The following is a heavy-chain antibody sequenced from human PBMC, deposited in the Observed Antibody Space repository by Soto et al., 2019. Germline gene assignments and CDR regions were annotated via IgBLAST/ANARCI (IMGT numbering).Heavy chain of an antibody. J-gene: IGHJ6*02. Sequence: GSLRLSCAASGFTFSNAWMSWVRQAPGKGLEWVGRIKSKTDGGTTDYAAPVKGRFTISRDDSKNTLYLQMNSLKTEDTAVYYCTTGAVAGHYYYYGMDVWGQGTTVTVSS. CDR2: IKSKTDGGTT. V-gene: IGHV3-15*01. CDR1: GFTFSNAW. CDR3: TTGAVAGHYYYYGMDV. D-gene: IGHD6-19*01.